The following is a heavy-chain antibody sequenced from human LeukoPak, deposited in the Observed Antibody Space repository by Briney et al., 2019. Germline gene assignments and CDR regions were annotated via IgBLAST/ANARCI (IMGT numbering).Heavy chain of an antibody. Sequence: ASVKVSCKASGGTFSSYAISWVRQAPGQGLEWMGGIIPIFGTANYAQKFQGRVTITADESTSTAYMELSSLRSEDTAVYYCASLHYYGSRSLAYWGQGTLVTVSS. CDR1: GGTFSSYA. CDR3: ASLHYYGSRSLAY. V-gene: IGHV1-69*13. CDR2: IIPIFGTA. J-gene: IGHJ4*02. D-gene: IGHD3-10*01.